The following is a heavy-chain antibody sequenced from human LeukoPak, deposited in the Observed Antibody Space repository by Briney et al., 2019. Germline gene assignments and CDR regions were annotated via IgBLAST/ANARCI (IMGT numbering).Heavy chain of an antibody. Sequence: GASVKVSCKASGYTFTSYAMHWVRQAPGQRLEWMGWINAGNGNTKYSQKFQGRVTITRDTSASTAYMALSGLRSEDTAVYYCARHYSGYNFGCDYWGQGTLVTVSS. CDR3: ARHYSGYNFGCDY. J-gene: IGHJ4*02. V-gene: IGHV1-3*01. CDR2: INAGNGNT. D-gene: IGHD5-12*01. CDR1: GYTFTSYA.